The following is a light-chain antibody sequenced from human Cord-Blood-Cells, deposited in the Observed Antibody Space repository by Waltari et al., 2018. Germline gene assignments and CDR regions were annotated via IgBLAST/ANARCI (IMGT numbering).Light chain of an antibody. J-gene: IGKJ4*01. V-gene: IGKV3-15*01. CDR1: QSVSSN. Sequence: TLSVSPGERATLSCRASQSVSSNLAWYQQKPGQAPRLLIYGASTRATGIPARFSGSGSGTEFTLTISSLQSEDFAVYYCQQYNNWPPLTFGGGTKVEIK. CDR3: QQYNNWPPLT. CDR2: GAS.